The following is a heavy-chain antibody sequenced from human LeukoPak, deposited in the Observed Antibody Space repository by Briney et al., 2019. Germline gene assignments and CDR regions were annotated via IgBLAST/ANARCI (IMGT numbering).Heavy chain of an antibody. CDR1: GFTFSSYG. J-gene: IGHJ4*02. CDR2: ISYDGSNK. Sequence: GGSLRLSCAASGFTFSSYGMHWVRQAPGKGLEWVAVISYDGSNKYYADSVNGRFTISRDNSKNTLYLQMNSLRAEDAAVYYCAKDSSYYYDSNGYFDYWGQGTLVTVSS. D-gene: IGHD3-22*01. CDR3: AKDSSYYYDSNGYFDY. V-gene: IGHV3-30*18.